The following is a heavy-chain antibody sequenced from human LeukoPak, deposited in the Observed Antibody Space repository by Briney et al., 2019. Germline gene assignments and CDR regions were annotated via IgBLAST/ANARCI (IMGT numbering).Heavy chain of an antibody. Sequence: ASVKVSCKASGYTFTSYAMHWVRQAPGQRLEWMGWINAGNGNTKYSQKFQGRVTITRDTSASTAYMELSSLRSEDTAVYYCARDAEEGIVATILDYWDQGTLVTVSS. CDR2: INAGNGNT. D-gene: IGHD5-12*01. J-gene: IGHJ4*02. V-gene: IGHV1-3*01. CDR3: ARDAEEGIVATILDY. CDR1: GYTFTSYA.